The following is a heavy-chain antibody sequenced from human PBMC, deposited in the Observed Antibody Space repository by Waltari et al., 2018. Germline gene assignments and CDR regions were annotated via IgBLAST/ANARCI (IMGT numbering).Heavy chain of an antibody. CDR2: ISGSGGGT. CDR3: AKDRYGGSYDFDY. V-gene: IGHV3-23*01. D-gene: IGHD1-26*01. CDR1: GCTFSSYA. J-gene: IGHJ4*02. Sequence: EVQLLESGGGLVQPGGSLRLSCAASGCTFSSYAMSWVRQAPGKGLEWVSAISGSGGGTYYADSVKGRFTISRDNSKNTLYLQMNSLRAEDTAVYYCAKDRYGGSYDFDYWGQGTLVTVSS.